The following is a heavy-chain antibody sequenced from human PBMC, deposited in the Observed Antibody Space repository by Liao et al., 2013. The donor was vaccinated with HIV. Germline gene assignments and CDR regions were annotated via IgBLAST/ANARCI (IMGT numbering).Heavy chain of an antibody. D-gene: IGHD1-14*01. CDR2: MYISGST. Sequence: QVQLQESGPGLVKPSQTLSLTCTVSGASISSGDYYWSWFRQPPGKGLEWIGYMYISGSTYYNPSLKSRVTISEDTSKNHFSLRLSSLTAADTAVYYCARILRPEVAVALDYWGQGSLVSVSS. V-gene: IGHV4-30-4*08. CDR3: ARILRPEVAVALDY. CDR1: GASISSGDYY. J-gene: IGHJ4*02.